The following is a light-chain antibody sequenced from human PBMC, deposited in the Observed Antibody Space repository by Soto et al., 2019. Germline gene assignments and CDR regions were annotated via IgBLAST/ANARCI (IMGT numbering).Light chain of an antibody. Sequence: DIQMTQSPSSLSAPVGDRVTITCRASQSVNTYLHWYQQKPGKAPKLLIFAASNLQSGVPSRFSGSGSGTEFTLTISSLQPEDFATYYCQQLKSYPQTFGQGTKVDIK. CDR3: QQLKSYPQT. CDR2: AAS. J-gene: IGKJ1*01. CDR1: QSVNTY. V-gene: IGKV1-9*01.